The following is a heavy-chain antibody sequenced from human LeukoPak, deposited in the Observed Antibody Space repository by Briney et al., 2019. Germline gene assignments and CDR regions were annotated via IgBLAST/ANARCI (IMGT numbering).Heavy chain of an antibody. CDR2: IIGSSGST. D-gene: IGHD5-12*01. V-gene: IGHV3-23*01. CDR1: GFSFNNYA. CDR3: AKGAYDYIEIAYFDY. Sequence: GGSLRLSCVASGFSFNNYAMNWVRQAPGKGLEWVSLIIGSSGSTFYADFVKGRFTISRDKSKNTLYLQMNSLRAEDTAVYYCAKGAYDYIEIAYFDYWGQGSLVTVSS. J-gene: IGHJ4*02.